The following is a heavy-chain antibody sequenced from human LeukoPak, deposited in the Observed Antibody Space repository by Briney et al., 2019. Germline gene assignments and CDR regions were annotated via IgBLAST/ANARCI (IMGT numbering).Heavy chain of an antibody. Sequence: GGSLRLSCAASGFTFSSHSINWVRQAPGKGLEWVSYISTRSTTIYYADSVKGRFTISRDNSKNTLYLQMNSLRAEDTAVYYCAKDLDSGAFDIWGQGTMVTVSS. D-gene: IGHD1-1*01. CDR2: ISTRSTTI. V-gene: IGHV3-48*01. J-gene: IGHJ3*02. CDR1: GFTFSSHS. CDR3: AKDLDSGAFDI.